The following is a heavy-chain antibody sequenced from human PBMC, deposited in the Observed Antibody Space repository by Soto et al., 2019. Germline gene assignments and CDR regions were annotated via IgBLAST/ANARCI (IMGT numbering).Heavy chain of an antibody. CDR3: ARDAPVTDV. CDR1: GFTFSRYW. J-gene: IGHJ3*01. Sequence: EVQLVESGGDFVQPGGSLKLSCAASGFTFSRYWMHWVRQARGQGPEWVSRINSDGTMTTYADFVEGRFTISRDNANTMLYLEMNSLRAEDTALYYCARDAPVTDVWGQGTMVTVSS. D-gene: IGHD4-17*01. V-gene: IGHV3-74*03. CDR2: INSDGTMT.